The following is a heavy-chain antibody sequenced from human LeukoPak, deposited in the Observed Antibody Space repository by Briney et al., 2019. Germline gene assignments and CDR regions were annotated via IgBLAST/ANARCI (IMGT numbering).Heavy chain of an antibody. CDR3: ARGAWFGELLL. V-gene: IGHV4-34*01. Sequence: ASETLSLTCAVYGGSFSDYYWSWIRQPPGKGLEWIGEINHSGSTNYNPSLKSRVTISVDTSKNQFSLKLSSVTAADTAVYYCARGAWFGELLLWGQGTLVTVSS. CDR2: INHSGST. D-gene: IGHD3-10*01. CDR1: GGSFSDYY. J-gene: IGHJ4*02.